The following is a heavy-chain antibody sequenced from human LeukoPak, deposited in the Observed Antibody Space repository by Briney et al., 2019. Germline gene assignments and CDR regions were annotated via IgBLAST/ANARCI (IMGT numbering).Heavy chain of an antibody. V-gene: IGHV1-69*05. Sequence: GASVKVSCKASGGTFSSYAISWVRQAPGQGLEWMGGIIPIFGTANYAQKFQGRVTITTDESTSTAYMELSSLRSEDTAVYYCAGDRASGSYFDAFDIWGQGTMVTVSS. CDR1: GGTFSSYA. J-gene: IGHJ3*02. D-gene: IGHD1-26*01. CDR3: AGDRASGSYFDAFDI. CDR2: IIPIFGTA.